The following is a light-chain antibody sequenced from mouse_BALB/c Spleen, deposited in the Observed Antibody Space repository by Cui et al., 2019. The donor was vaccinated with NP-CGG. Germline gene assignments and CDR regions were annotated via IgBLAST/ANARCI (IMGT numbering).Light chain of an antibody. Sequence: DVVMTQTPLSLSVTIGQPASISCKSSQSLLYSNGKTYLNWLQQRPGQAPKHLMDQVSKLDPGIPDRFSGSGSETDFTLKISRVEAEDLGVYYCLQGTYYPHTFGGGTKLEIK. CDR3: LQGTYYPHT. CDR2: QVS. CDR1: QSLLYSNGKTY. V-gene: IGKV1-132*01. J-gene: IGKJ2*01.